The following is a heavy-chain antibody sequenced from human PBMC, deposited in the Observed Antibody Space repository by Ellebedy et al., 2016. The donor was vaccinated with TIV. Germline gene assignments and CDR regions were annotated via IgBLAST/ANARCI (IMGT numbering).Heavy chain of an antibody. D-gene: IGHD2-15*01. CDR3: ARLIGGTCQCAFDI. CDR2: INQDGGEK. J-gene: IGHJ3*02. CDR1: GFTFSSYW. V-gene: IGHV3-7*01. Sequence: GESLKISCAASGFTFSSYWMSWVRQVRQAPGKGLEWVANINQDGGEKNYVDSVRGRFTISSDNAKNSLYLQMNSLIAEDTAVYYCARLIGGTCQCAFDIWGQGTMVTVSS.